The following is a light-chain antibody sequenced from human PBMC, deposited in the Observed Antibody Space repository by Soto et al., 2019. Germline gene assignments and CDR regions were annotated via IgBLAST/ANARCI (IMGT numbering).Light chain of an antibody. V-gene: IGLV2-11*01. J-gene: IGLJ3*02. CDR3: CSYTASDIWV. CDR2: AVS. CDR1: NSDVGGYNF. Sequence: QSALIQPRSVSGSPGQSVTISCTGTNSDVGGYNFVSWYQQLPGKAPKLMISAVSQRPSGVPDRFSGSKSGNTASLTISGLQADDEADYFCCSYTASDIWVFGGGTKVTVL.